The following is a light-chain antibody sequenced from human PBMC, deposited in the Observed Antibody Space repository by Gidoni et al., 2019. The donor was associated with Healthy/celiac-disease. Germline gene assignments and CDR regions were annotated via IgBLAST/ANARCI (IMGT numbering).Light chain of an antibody. Sequence: DIVMTQSPDSLAVSLGERATINCKSRQSVLYSSNNKNYLAWYQQKPGQPPKLLIYWASTRESGVPDRFSGSGSGTDFTLTISSMQAEDGAVYYCQQYYSTPYTFGQGTKLEIK. CDR3: QQYYSTPYT. CDR1: QSVLYSSNNKNY. CDR2: WAS. V-gene: IGKV4-1*01. J-gene: IGKJ2*01.